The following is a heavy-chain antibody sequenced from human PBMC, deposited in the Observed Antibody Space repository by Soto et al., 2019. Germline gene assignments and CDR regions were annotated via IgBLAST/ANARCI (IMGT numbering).Heavy chain of an antibody. V-gene: IGHV3-30*18. J-gene: IGHJ4*02. CDR1: GFPFSTYG. D-gene: IGHD5-12*01. CDR3: AKALILSSIEATNSWDY. CDR2: ISYDGSNK. Sequence: GGSLRLSCAASGFPFSTYGMHWVSQAPGKGLEWVASISYDGSNKYYADSVKGRFTISRDNSKNTLYMQMNSLKVEDTAVYYCAKALILSSIEATNSWDYWGQGTLVTVYS.